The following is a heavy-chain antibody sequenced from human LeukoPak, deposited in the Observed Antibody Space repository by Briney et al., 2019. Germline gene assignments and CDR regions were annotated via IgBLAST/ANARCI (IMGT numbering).Heavy chain of an antibody. CDR3: ARTTPNTNYDFWSGYPGSNWFDP. CDR1: GYTFTSYD. CDR2: MNPNSGNT. Sequence: GASVKVSCKASGYTFTSYDINWVRQATGQGLEWMGWMNPNSGNTSYAQKFQGRVTMTRDMSTSTVYMELSSLRSEDTAVYYCARTTPNTNYDFWSGYPGSNWFDPWGQGTLVTVSS. D-gene: IGHD3-3*01. J-gene: IGHJ5*02. V-gene: IGHV1-8*02.